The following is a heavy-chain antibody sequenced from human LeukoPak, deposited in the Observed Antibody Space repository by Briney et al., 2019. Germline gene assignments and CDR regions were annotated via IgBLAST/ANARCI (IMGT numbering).Heavy chain of an antibody. CDR2: IYHSGST. Sequence: SETLSLTCIVSGGSISSYYWSWIRQPPGKGLKWIGCIYHSGSTNYNPSLKSRVTISVDTPKNQFSLKLSSVTAADTAVYYCARDRYYYDSSGTRWFDSWGQGTLVTVSS. V-gene: IGHV4-59*01. CDR3: ARDRYYYDSSGTRWFDS. J-gene: IGHJ5*01. CDR1: GGSISSYY. D-gene: IGHD3-22*01.